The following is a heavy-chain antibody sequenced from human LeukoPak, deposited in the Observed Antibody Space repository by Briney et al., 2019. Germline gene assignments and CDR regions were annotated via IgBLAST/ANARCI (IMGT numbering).Heavy chain of an antibody. CDR3: ARDLAWGAFDY. CDR1: GFTFDDYA. Sequence: GGSLRLSCAASGFTFDDYAMHWVRQAPGKGLEWVSGITGGGDSTYYADSVKGRFTISRDNSKNALYLQMNSLRVEDTAVYYCARDLAWGAFDYWGQGTLVSVSS. CDR2: ITGGGDST. D-gene: IGHD7-27*01. V-gene: IGHV3-23*01. J-gene: IGHJ4*02.